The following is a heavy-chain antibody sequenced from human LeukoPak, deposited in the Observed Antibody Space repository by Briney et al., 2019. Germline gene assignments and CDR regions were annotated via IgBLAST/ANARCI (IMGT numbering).Heavy chain of an antibody. V-gene: IGHV3-15*01. J-gene: IGHJ4*02. CDR1: GFTFSNAW. CDR3: TPEYYGLWD. CDR2: IKSKTDGSTT. D-gene: IGHD3-10*01. Sequence: NPGGSLRLSCAVSGFTFSNAWMSWARQAPGKGLEWVGRIKSKTDGSTTDYAAPVKGIFTIARDDSNNTLYLQMHSLKTEDTAVYHCTPEYYGLWDWGQGTLVTVSS.